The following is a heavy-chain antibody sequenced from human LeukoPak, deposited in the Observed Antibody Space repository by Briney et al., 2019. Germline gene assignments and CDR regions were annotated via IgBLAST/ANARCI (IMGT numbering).Heavy chain of an antibody. D-gene: IGHD4-17*01. CDR3: ARGGGYGDYRSFDY. J-gene: IGHJ4*02. CDR1: GGSISNSYYY. V-gene: IGHV4-39*07. CDR2: IYYSGTT. Sequence: SETLSLTCTVSGGSISNSYYYWGWTRQPPGEALEWIGSIYYSGTTYYNPSLKSRVTISVDTSKNQFSLKLSSVTAADTAVYYCARGGGYGDYRSFDYWGQGTLVTVSS.